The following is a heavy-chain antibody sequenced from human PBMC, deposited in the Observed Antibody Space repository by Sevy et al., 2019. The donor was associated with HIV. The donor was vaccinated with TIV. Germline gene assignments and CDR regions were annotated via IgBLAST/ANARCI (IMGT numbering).Heavy chain of an antibody. CDR2: IGSSGSNV. CDR1: GFIFSSYE. J-gene: IGHJ3*01. D-gene: IGHD3-10*01. CDR3: NRITLQGEDAFDL. Sequence: GGSLRLSCAASGFIFSSYEMSWVRQAPGKGLEWISYIGSSGSNVYHADSVKGRFTISRDNAENSLYLQMNCLRVEDTAVYYCNRITLQGEDAFDLWGQGTMVTVSS. V-gene: IGHV3-48*03.